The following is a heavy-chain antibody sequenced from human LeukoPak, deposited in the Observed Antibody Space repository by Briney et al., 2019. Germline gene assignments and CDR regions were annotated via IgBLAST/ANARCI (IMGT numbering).Heavy chain of an antibody. CDR1: GFTFSSYW. CDR2: IASDGSST. V-gene: IGHV3-74*01. CDR3: ARALAVAGTGGHY. Sequence: GGSLRLSCAASGFTFSSYWMNWVRQAPGKGLVWVSRIASDGSSTTYADSVKGRFSISRDNAKNTLYLQMNSLRVEDTAVYYCARALAVAGTGGHYWGQGTLVTVSP. J-gene: IGHJ4*02. D-gene: IGHD6-19*01.